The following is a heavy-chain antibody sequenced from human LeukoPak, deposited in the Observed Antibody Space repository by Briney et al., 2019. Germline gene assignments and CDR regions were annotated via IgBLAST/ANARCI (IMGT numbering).Heavy chain of an antibody. CDR1: GFTFSSYW. CDR3: VRGYCSGGSCYLVDY. V-gene: IGHV3-74*01. D-gene: IGHD2-15*01. Sequence: GGSLRLSCAASGFTFSSYWMHWVRQAPGKGLVWVSRINSDGSSTSYADSVKGRFTISRDNAKNTLYPQMNSLRAADTAVYYCVRGYCSGGSCYLVDYWGQGTLVTVSS. CDR2: INSDGSST. J-gene: IGHJ4*02.